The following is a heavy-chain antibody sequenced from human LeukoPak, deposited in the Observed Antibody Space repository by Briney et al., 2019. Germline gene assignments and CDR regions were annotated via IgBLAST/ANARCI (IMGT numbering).Heavy chain of an antibody. CDR1: GGTFSSYA. J-gene: IGHJ2*01. V-gene: IGHV1-69*04. Sequence: SVKVSCKASGGTFSSYAISWVRQAPGQGLEWMGRIIPILGIANYAQKFQGRVTITADKSTSTAYMELSSLRSEDTAVYYCASDDYGDYDTWYFDLWGRGTLVTVSS. CDR3: ASDDYGDYDTWYFDL. CDR2: IIPILGIA. D-gene: IGHD4-17*01.